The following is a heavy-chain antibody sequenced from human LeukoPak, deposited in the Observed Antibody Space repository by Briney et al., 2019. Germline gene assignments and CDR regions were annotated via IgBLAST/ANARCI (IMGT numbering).Heavy chain of an antibody. D-gene: IGHD6-13*01. V-gene: IGHV3-48*01. J-gene: IGHJ5*02. CDR3: ARGSSSWYRNWFDP. CDR2: ISSSSTT. CDR1: GFTFSSYS. Sequence: PGGSLRLSCAASGFTFSSYSMNWVRQAPGKGLEWVSYISSSSTTYYADSVKGRFTISRDNAKNSLYLQMNSLRAEDTAVYYCARGSSSWYRNWFDPWGQGTLVTVSS.